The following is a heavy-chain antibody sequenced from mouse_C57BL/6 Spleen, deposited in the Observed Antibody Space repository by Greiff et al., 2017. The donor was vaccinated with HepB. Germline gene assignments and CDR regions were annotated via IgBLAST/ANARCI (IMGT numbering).Heavy chain of an antibody. Sequence: QVQLKQPGAELVMPGASVKLSCKASGYTFTSYWMHWVKQRPGQGLEWIGEIDPSDSYTNYNQKFKGKSTLTVDKSSSTAYMQLSSLTSEDSAVYYWARGGNYDYAMDYWGQGTSVTVSS. CDR3: ARGGNYDYAMDY. J-gene: IGHJ4*01. D-gene: IGHD2-1*01. CDR2: IDPSDSYT. V-gene: IGHV1-69*01. CDR1: GYTFTSYW.